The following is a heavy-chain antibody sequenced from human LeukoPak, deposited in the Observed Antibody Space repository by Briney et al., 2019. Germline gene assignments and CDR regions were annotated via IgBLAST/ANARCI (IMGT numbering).Heavy chain of an antibody. D-gene: IGHD1-1*01. CDR2: IDSGGRT. J-gene: IGHJ4*02. Sequence: GGSLRLSCAASGLTVSTSYLTWVRQAPGKGLEWVSIIDSGGRTYYTDSVKGRFTISRDNSKKTLFLQMSSLRAEDTAVYYCARENWNEARRSFDYWGQGTLVTVSS. CDR1: GLTVSTSY. V-gene: IGHV3-66*01. CDR3: ARENWNEARRSFDY.